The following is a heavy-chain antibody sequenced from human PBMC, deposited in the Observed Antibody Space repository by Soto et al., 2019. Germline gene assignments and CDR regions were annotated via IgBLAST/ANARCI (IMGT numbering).Heavy chain of an antibody. CDR1: GFTFSDYY. Sequence: QVQLVESGGGLVKPGGSLRLSCAASGFTFSDYYMSWIRKAPGKGLEWVSYISSSGSTIYYADSVKGRFTISRDNAKNTLYLQMNSLRAEDTAVYYCARGPYDYVWGSDPPHFDYWGQGTLVTVSS. V-gene: IGHV3-11*01. D-gene: IGHD3-16*02. CDR3: ARGPYDYVWGSDPPHFDY. CDR2: ISSSGSTI. J-gene: IGHJ4*02.